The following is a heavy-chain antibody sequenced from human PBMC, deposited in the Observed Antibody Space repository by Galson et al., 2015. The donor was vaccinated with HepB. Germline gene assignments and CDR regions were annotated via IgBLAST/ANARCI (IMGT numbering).Heavy chain of an antibody. CDR3: ASYCSGGSCYFRDAFDI. J-gene: IGHJ3*02. CDR2: LSSSSSYI. CDR1: GFTFSNYI. V-gene: IGHV3-21*01. Sequence: SLRLSCAASGFTFSNYIMNWVRQSPGKGLEWVSSLSSSSSYIYYADSVKGRFTLSRDNAKNSLYLQMNSLIAEDTAVYYCASYCSGGSCYFRDAFDIWGQGTMVTVSS. D-gene: IGHD2-15*01.